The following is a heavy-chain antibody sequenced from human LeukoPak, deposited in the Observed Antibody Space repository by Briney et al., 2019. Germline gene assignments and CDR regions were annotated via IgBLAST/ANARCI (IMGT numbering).Heavy chain of an antibody. CDR3: ANAVPAASYYYYYYMDV. J-gene: IGHJ6*03. Sequence: GGSLRLSCAASGFIFSTFSMNWVRQAPGKGLEWVSSISSSSTYIYYADSVRGRFTISRDNAKKFLYLQMNSLRAEDTAVYYCANAVPAASYYYYYYMDVWGKGTTVTISS. V-gene: IGHV3-21*01. CDR2: ISSSSTYI. D-gene: IGHD2-2*01. CDR1: GFIFSTFS.